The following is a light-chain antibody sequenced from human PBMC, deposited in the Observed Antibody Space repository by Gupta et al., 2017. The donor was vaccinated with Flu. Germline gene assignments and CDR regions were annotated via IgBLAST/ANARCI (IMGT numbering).Light chain of an antibody. Sequence: EIMLTQSPATLSVSLGERVTVSCRASQSISNNLAWYQQKPGQPPRLLIYNSDTRATDIPARFSGGGSGTDFTLTIDSRRSEDFAVYYCQHYSDRPPWTFGQGTKVDIK. J-gene: IGKJ1*01. V-gene: IGKV3-15*01. CDR3: QHYSDRPPWT. CDR1: QSISNN. CDR2: NSD.